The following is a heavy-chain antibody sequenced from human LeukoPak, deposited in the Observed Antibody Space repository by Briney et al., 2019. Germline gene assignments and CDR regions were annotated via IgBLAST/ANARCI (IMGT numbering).Heavy chain of an antibody. D-gene: IGHD2/OR15-2a*01. V-gene: IGHV1-69*04. J-gene: IGHJ4*02. CDR1: GGTFSSYA. CDR2: IIPILGIA. Sequence: SVKVSCKASGGTFSSYAISWVRQAPGQGLEWMGRIIPILGIANYAQKFQGRVTITADKSTSTAYMELSSLRSEDTAVYYCARDLSSSQGSYWGQGTLVTVSS. CDR3: ARDLSSSQGSY.